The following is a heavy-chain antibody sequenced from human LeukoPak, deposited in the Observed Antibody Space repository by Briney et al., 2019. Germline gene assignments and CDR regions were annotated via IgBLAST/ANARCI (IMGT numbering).Heavy chain of an antibody. CDR2: IKSKSDSGTT. V-gene: IGHV3-15*01. CDR3: TRIQAYYYYGMDV. J-gene: IGHJ6*02. Sequence: GGSLRLSCAASGFTFSRAWMSWVRQAPGRGLEWVGRIKSKSDSGTTDYAAPVEGRFTISRDESKNMVYLQMNSLKTEDTAVYYCTRIQAYYYYGMDVWGQGTTVTVSS. CDR1: GFTFSRAW. D-gene: IGHD5-18*01.